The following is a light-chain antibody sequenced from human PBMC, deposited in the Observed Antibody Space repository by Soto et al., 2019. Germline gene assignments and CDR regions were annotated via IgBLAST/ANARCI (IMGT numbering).Light chain of an antibody. Sequence: QPASVSGSPGQSITISCTGTSSDVGGYNYVSWYQQHPGKAPKLMIYEVSNRPSGVSNRFSGSKSGNTASLTISGLQAEDEADYYCSSYTSSSTPVVFGGGTKVTVL. J-gene: IGLJ2*01. CDR2: EVS. CDR3: SSYTSSSTPVV. V-gene: IGLV2-14*01. CDR1: SSDVGGYNY.